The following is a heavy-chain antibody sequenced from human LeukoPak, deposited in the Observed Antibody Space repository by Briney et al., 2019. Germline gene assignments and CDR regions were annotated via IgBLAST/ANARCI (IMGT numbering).Heavy chain of an antibody. Sequence: GGSLRLSCAASGFTFSSYWMSWVRQAPGKGLEWVAHIKQDGSEKYYVDSVQGRFTISRDNAKNSLYLQMNSLRAEDTAVYYCARGKYSNGWYYFDYWGQGTLVTVSS. CDR1: GFTFSSYW. CDR3: ARGKYSNGWYYFDY. D-gene: IGHD6-19*01. V-gene: IGHV3-7*05. CDR2: IKQDGSEK. J-gene: IGHJ4*02.